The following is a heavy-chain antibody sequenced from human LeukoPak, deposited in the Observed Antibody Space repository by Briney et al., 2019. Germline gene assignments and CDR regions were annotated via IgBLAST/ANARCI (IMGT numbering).Heavy chain of an antibody. D-gene: IGHD4-17*01. CDR2: INHSGST. CDR1: GGSFSGYY. CDR3: ASYPTTVVDY. V-gene: IGHV4-34*01. Sequence: SETLSLTCAVYGGSFSGYYWSWIRQPPGKGLEWIGEINHSGSTNYNPSLKSRVTISVDTSKNQFSLKLSSVTAADTVVYYCASYPTTVVDYWGQGTLVTVSS. J-gene: IGHJ4*02.